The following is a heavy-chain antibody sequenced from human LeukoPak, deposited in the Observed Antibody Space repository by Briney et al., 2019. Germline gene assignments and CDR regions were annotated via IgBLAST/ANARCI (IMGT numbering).Heavy chain of an antibody. Sequence: PGGSLRLSCAASGFTFSSYGMHWVRQAPGKGLEWVAVIWYDGSNKYYADPVKGRFTISRDNSKNTLYLQMNSLRAEDTAVYYCARDTRPGYCSSTSCYTSTLFDYWGQGTLVTVSS. D-gene: IGHD2-2*02. CDR3: ARDTRPGYCSSTSCYTSTLFDY. J-gene: IGHJ4*02. V-gene: IGHV3-33*01. CDR1: GFTFSSYG. CDR2: IWYDGSNK.